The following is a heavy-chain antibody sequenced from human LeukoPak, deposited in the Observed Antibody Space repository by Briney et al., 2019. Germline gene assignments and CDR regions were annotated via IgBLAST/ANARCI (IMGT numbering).Heavy chain of an antibody. V-gene: IGHV3-48*04. D-gene: IGHD2-15*01. J-gene: IGHJ4*02. CDR3: ARDRSGRLGAFDY. CDR1: GFTFSSYS. Sequence: GGSLRLSCAASGFTFSSYSMNWVRQAPGKGLEWVSYISSSSSTIYYADSVKGRFTISRDNAKNLLYLQMNSLRAEDTAVYYCARDRSGRLGAFDYWGQGTLVTVSS. CDR2: ISSSSSTI.